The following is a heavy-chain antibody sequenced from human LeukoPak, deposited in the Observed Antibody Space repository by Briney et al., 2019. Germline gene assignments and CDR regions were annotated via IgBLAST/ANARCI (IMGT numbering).Heavy chain of an antibody. J-gene: IGHJ4*02. CDR1: GFTFSSYA. Sequence: PGGSLRLSCAASGFTFSSYAMSWVRQAPGKGLEWVSYISSSGSTIYYADSVKGRFTISRDNAKNSLYLQMNSLRAEDTAVYYCTSGAGYSSSWRNPQEYFDYWGQGTLVTVPS. CDR3: TSGAGYSSSWRNPQEYFDY. CDR2: ISSSGSTI. V-gene: IGHV3-48*04. D-gene: IGHD6-13*01.